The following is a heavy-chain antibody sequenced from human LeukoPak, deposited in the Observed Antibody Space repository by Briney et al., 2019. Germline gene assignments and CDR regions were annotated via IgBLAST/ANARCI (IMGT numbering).Heavy chain of an antibody. Sequence: EGSLRLSCAASGFTFSRYWMNWVRQAPGKGLVWVSRINTDGSTTSYADSVRGRFTISRDNTKNTLYVQMSSLRVEDTAVYYCARGVSGGFDYGGQGTLVTVSS. J-gene: IGHJ4*02. CDR3: ARGVSGGFDY. D-gene: IGHD6-13*01. CDR2: INTDGSTT. V-gene: IGHV3-74*01. CDR1: GFTFSRYW.